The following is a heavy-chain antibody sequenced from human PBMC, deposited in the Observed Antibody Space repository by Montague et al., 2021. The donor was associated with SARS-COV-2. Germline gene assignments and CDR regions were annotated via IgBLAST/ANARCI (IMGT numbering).Heavy chain of an antibody. Sequence: SETLSLTCTVSDGSVISTYPHWHWVRQSPGRGLEWIGGYLFHIDTADYNASLRSRVTISVDKSKKFFSLSLRSVTAADTATYYCARDGGQRFRAFESWGQGTLVTISS. D-gene: IGHD3-16*01. V-gene: IGHV4-61*03. J-gene: IGHJ4*02. CDR3: ARDGGQRFRAFES. CDR2: LFHIDTA. CDR1: DGSVISTYPH.